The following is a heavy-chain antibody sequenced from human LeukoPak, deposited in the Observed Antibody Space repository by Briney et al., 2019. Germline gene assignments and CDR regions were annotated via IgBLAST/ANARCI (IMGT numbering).Heavy chain of an antibody. Sequence: SETLSLTCAVYGGSFSGYYWSWIRQPPGKGLEWIGEINHSGSTNYNPSLKSRVTISVDTSKNQFSLKLSSVTAADTAVYYCARLALDYYDSSGYAAGFDYWDQGTLVTVSS. CDR1: GGSFSGYY. D-gene: IGHD3-22*01. V-gene: IGHV4-34*01. CDR2: INHSGST. J-gene: IGHJ4*02. CDR3: ARLALDYYDSSGYAAGFDY.